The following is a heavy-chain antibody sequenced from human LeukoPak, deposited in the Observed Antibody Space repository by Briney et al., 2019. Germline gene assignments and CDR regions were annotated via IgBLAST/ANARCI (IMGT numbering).Heavy chain of an antibody. CDR2: ISAYNGNT. CDR3: ARVPLPYYYMDV. J-gene: IGHJ6*03. Sequence: ASVKVSCKASGYTFTSYGISWVRQAPGQGLEWMGWISAYNGNTNYAQRLQGRVTMTTHTSTSTAYMELRSLRSDDTAVYYCARVPLPYYYMDVWGKGTTVTVSS. V-gene: IGHV1-18*01. CDR1: GYTFTSYG.